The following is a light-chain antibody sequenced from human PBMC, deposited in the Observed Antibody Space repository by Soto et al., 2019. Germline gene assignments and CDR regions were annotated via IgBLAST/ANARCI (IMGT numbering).Light chain of an antibody. Sequence: VMTQYTATLSVSPGDGVTLSCRASQGIGDTLAWYQHKPGKAPKLLIYDASTLACGVPARFSGSGSGPEFTLTISSLQSEDFAIYYCQPYNNWPLTSGRGTKVDNK. V-gene: IGKV3-15*01. CDR3: QPYNNWPLT. CDR1: QGIGDT. CDR2: DAS. J-gene: IGKJ4*02.